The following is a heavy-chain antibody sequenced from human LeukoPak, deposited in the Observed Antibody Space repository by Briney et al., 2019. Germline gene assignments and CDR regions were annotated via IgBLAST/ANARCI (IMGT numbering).Heavy chain of an antibody. CDR3: ARLDYGGTAFDY. CDR2: IIPIFGTA. V-gene: IGHV1-69*13. D-gene: IGHD4-23*01. CDR1: GGTFSSYA. Sequence: ASVKVSCKASGGTFSSYAISWVRQAPGQGLEWMGGIIPIFGTANYAQKFQGRVTITADESTSTAYMELSSLRSEDTAVYYCARLDYGGTAFDYWGQGTLVTVSS. J-gene: IGHJ4*02.